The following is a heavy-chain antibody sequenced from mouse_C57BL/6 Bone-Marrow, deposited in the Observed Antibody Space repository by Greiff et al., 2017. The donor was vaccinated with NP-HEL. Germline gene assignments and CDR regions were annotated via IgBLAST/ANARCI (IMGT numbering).Heavy chain of an antibody. Sequence: VKVVESGAELARPGASVKLSCKASGYTFTSYGISWVKQRTGQGLEWIGEIYPRSGNTYYNEKFKGKATLTADKSSSTAYMELRSLTSEDSAVYFCARPFHYYGSSYGAMDYWGQGTSVTVSS. CDR3: ARPFHYYGSSYGAMDY. D-gene: IGHD1-1*01. J-gene: IGHJ4*01. CDR1: GYTFTSYG. V-gene: IGHV1-81*01. CDR2: IYPRSGNT.